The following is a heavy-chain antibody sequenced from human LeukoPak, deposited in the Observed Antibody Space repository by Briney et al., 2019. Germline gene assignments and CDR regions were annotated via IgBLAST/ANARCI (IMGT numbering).Heavy chain of an antibody. V-gene: IGHV4-38-2*02. CDR2: IYHSGST. D-gene: IGHD2-15*01. CDR1: GYSISSGYY. Sequence: PSETLSLTCTVSGYSISSGYYWGWIRQPPGKGLEWIGSIYHSGSTYYNPSLKSRVTISVDTSKNQFSLKLSSVTAADTAVYYCAREYCSGGSCYSFFDYWGQGTLVTVSS. CDR3: AREYCSGGSCYSFFDY. J-gene: IGHJ4*02.